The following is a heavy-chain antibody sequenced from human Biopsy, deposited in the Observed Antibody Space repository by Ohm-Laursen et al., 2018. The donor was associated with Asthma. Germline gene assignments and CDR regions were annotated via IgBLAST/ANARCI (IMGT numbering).Heavy chain of an antibody. CDR3: ARKAGSCISRTCYSLDF. D-gene: IGHD2-2*01. Sequence: ASSVKVSCKSLGGTFNTYVIGWVRQAPGQGLEWMGGINSVLGTTTYPQKFQDRVTITADDSTSTVYMELSSLRSEDTAVYYCARKAGSCISRTCYSLDFWGQGTLVTVSS. CDR2: INSVLGTT. CDR1: GGTFNTYV. V-gene: IGHV1-69*01. J-gene: IGHJ4*02.